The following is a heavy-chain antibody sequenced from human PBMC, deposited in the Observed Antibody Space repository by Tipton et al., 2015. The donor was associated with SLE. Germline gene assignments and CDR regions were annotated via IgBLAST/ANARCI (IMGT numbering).Heavy chain of an antibody. CDR1: GFTFSSYG. CDR3: AKDRVDRGPFYYFYMDV. D-gene: IGHD5-12*01. V-gene: IGHV3-30*18. J-gene: IGHJ6*03. CDR2: ISYDGSNK. Sequence: QLVQSGGGVVQPGRSLRLSCAASGFTFSSYGMHWVRQAPGKGLEWVAVISYDGSNKYYADSVKGRFTISRDNSKNTLYLQMNSLRAEDTAVYYCAKDRVDRGPFYYFYMDVWGKGTTVTVSS.